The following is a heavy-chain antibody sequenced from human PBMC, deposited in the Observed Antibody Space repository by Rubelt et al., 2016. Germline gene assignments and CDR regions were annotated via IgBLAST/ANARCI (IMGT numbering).Heavy chain of an antibody. V-gene: IGHV2-5*02. CDR3: ARIISEVPAAMNYYYYMDV. Sequence: QITLKESSPMLVKPTQTLTLTCTFSGFSLSTGGVSVGWIRQPPGKALEWLALIYWDDDKRYSPSLNRQLTISKDTHKNQVILTLTNIDPIDTATYFCARIISEVPAAMNYYYYMDVWGQGTTVTVSS. CDR1: GFSLSTGGVS. CDR2: IYWDDDK. J-gene: IGHJ6*02. D-gene: IGHD2-2*01.